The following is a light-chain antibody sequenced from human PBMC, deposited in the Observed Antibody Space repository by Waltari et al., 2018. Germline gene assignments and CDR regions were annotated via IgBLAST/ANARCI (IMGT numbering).Light chain of an antibody. CDR3: QMYVRLPVT. V-gene: IGKV3-20*01. CDR2: GAS. J-gene: IGKJ1*01. CDR1: QSVSRV. Sequence: EIVLPQSPGTLSLSPGERATLSCRASQSVSRVLAWYQQRPGQAPRLLIYGASNRATGIPDRFSGSGSGTDFNLTISRLEPEDFAMYYCQMYVRLPVTFGQGTKVEIK.